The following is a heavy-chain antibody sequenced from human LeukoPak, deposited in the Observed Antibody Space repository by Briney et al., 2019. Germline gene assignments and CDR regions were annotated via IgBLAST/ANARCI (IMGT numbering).Heavy chain of an antibody. D-gene: IGHD3-22*01. J-gene: IGHJ4*02. CDR1: GGSISTSNYY. Sequence: SETLSLTCTVSGGSISTSNYYWGWIRQPPGKGLEWIGNIFYSGSTYYSPSLRSRVTISLDTSRNQFSLKLNSVTAADTAVYYCARAHYYDSSGYYYPPPFDYWGQGTLVTVSS. CDR3: ARAHYYDSSGYYYPPPFDY. V-gene: IGHV4-39*07. CDR2: IFYSGST.